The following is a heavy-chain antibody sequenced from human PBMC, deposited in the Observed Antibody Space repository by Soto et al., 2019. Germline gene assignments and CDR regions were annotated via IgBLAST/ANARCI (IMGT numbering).Heavy chain of an antibody. J-gene: IGHJ5*02. CDR1: GFTFSSYG. CDR3: AAPATGNVPFNP. D-gene: IGHD2-8*02. CDR2: INPDGSGK. V-gene: IGHV3-7*01. Sequence: EVQLVESGGGLVQPGGSLRLSCAASGFTFSSYGMPWLRQAPGKGLEWVANINPDGSGKYYVDSVKGRFTISRDNAKNLLYLRMNSRRVEDTAVYYLAAPATGNVPFNPWGKGALVTASS.